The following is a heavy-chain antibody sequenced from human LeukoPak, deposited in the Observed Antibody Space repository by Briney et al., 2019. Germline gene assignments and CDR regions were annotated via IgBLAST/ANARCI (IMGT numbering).Heavy chain of an antibody. CDR1: GFTVSSNY. CDR2: IYSGGST. D-gene: IGHD3-3*01. J-gene: IGHJ4*02. CDR3: ARDPVGVGLPDY. V-gene: IGHV3-66*01. Sequence: GGSLRLSCAASGFTVSSNYMSWVRQAPGKGQEWVSVIYSGGSTYYADSVKGRFTISRDNSKNTLYLQMNSLRAEDTAVYYCARDPVGVGLPDYWGQGTLVTVSS.